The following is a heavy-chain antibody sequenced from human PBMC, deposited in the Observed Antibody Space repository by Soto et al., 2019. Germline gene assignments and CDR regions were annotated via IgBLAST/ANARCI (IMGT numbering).Heavy chain of an antibody. CDR1: GYTFTSYG. V-gene: IGHV1-18*01. J-gene: IGHJ2*01. CDR2: ISAYNGNT. CDR3: ARDGHRYYDILPGYPPSFDL. Sequence: QVQLVQSGAEVKKPGASVKVSCKASGYTFTSYGISWVRQAPGQGLEWMGWISAYNGNTNYAQKLQGRVTMTTDTYTSKAYMELRSLSSDDTAVYCCARDGHRYYDILPGYPPSFDLWGRGTLVTVSS. D-gene: IGHD3-9*01.